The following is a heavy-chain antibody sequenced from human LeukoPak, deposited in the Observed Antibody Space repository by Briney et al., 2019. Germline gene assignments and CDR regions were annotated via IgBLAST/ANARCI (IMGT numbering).Heavy chain of an antibody. CDR2: INPNSGGP. V-gene: IGHV1-2*02. Sequence: ASVKVSCKASGYTFNGYYIHWVRQAPGQGLEWMGWINPNSGGPNYAQRFQGRATMTRDTSISIAYMELSRLRSDDTAVYYCARGDYSSGWFFDYWGQGTLVTVSS. CDR3: ARGDYSSGWFFDY. D-gene: IGHD6-19*01. CDR1: GYTFNGYY. J-gene: IGHJ4*02.